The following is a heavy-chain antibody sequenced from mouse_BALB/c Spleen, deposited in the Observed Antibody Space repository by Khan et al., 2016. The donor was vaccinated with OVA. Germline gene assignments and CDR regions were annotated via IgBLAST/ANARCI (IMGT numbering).Heavy chain of an antibody. CDR3: AREAYRYDEYYFDY. CDR2: ISSGGST. CDR1: GFTFSSYV. D-gene: IGHD2-14*01. J-gene: IGHJ2*01. V-gene: IGHV5-6-5*01. Sequence: QVESGGSSVKPGGSLKLSCAVSGFTFSSYVMSWVRQTPEKRLEWVASISSGGSTYYPESVKGRFTISRDNARNIVNLQMSSLRSEDMAIYYCAREAYRYDEYYFDYWGQGTTLTVSS.